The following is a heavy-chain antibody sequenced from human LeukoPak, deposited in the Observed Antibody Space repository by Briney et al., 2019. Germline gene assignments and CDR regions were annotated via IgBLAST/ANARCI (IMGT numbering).Heavy chain of an antibody. V-gene: IGHV4-34*01. Sequence: SETLSLTCAVYGGSFSGYYWSWIRQPPGKGLEWIGEINHSGSTNYNPSLKSRVTISVYTSKNQFSLKLSSVTAADTAVYYCARGLGYSGGWNPYYWGQGTLVTVSS. CDR2: INHSGST. J-gene: IGHJ4*02. CDR1: GGSFSGYY. CDR3: ARGLGYSGGWNPYY. D-gene: IGHD6-19*01.